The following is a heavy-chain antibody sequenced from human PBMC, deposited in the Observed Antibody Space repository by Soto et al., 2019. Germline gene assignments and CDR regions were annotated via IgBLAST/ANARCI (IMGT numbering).Heavy chain of an antibody. V-gene: IGHV3-23*01. Sequence: PGGSLRLCCAASGFTFNNYAMNWVRQAPGKGLEWVATISGTGGSTYYADSVKGRFTISRDNSKNTLYLQMNSLRVEDTAVYYCAQDRLGRNYDYWGEGTQVTVSS. J-gene: IGHJ4*02. CDR2: ISGTGGST. D-gene: IGHD2-21*01. CDR1: GFTFNNYA. CDR3: AQDRLGRNYDY.